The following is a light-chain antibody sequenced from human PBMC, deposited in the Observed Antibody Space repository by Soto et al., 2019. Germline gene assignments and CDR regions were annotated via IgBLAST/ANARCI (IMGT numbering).Light chain of an antibody. CDR1: QGISSY. J-gene: IGKJ4*01. V-gene: IGKV1-9*01. CDR2: AAS. Sequence: DLQLTQSPSCLSASVGDRVTITCRASQGISSYLAWYQQKPGKAPKLLIYAASTLQSGVPSRISGSGSGTEFTLTISSLQPEDFATYYCQQLNSYVFGGGTKVEIK. CDR3: QQLNSYV.